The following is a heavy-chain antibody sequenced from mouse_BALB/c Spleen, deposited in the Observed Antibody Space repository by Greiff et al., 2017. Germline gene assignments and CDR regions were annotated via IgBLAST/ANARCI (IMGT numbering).Heavy chain of an antibody. CDR3: ARRGADGYYVDWYFDV. D-gene: IGHD2-3*01. CDR2: INSNGGST. Sequence: DVMLVESGGGLVKLGGSLKLSCAASGFTFSSYYMSWVRQTPEKRLELVAAINSNGGSTYYPDTVKGRFTISRDNAKNTLYLQMSSLKSEDTALYYCARRGADGYYVDWYFDVWGAGTTVTVSS. CDR1: GFTFSSYY. V-gene: IGHV5-6-2*01. J-gene: IGHJ1*01.